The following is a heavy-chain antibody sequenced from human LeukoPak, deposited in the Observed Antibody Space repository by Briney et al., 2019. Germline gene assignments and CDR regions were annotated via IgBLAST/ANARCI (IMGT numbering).Heavy chain of an antibody. CDR1: GFTFSSYG. Sequence: GGSLRLSCAASGFTFSSYGMHWVRPAPGKGLEWVAVISYDGSNKYYADSVKGRFTLSRDNSKNTLYLQMNSLIAEDTAVYYCAKNYDSSGYYLGCFDLWGQGTLVTVSS. J-gene: IGHJ5*02. D-gene: IGHD3-22*01. CDR3: AKNYDSSGYYLGCFDL. CDR2: ISYDGSNK. V-gene: IGHV3-30*18.